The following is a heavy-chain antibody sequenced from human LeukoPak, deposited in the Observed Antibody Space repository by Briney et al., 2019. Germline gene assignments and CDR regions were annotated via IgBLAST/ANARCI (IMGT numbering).Heavy chain of an antibody. CDR3: ARGWIEMPTVYFDY. Sequence: ASVKVSCKASGYTFRDYGISWVRQAPGQGLEWMAWISIYNGDRKYADNLQGRVTVTKDTSTSTAYMELRSLRPDDTAVYYCARGWIEMPTVYFDYWGQGTLVSVFS. J-gene: IGHJ4*02. CDR1: GYTFRDYG. V-gene: IGHV1-18*01. D-gene: IGHD5-24*01. CDR2: ISIYNGDR.